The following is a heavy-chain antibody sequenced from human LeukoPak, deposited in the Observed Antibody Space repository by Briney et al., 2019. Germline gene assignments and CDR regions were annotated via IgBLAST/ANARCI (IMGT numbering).Heavy chain of an antibody. CDR3: ARRCGYNLGSFPFDF. V-gene: IGHV4-34*01. D-gene: IGHD5-24*01. CDR2: IHPTGIT. J-gene: IGHJ4*02. Sequence: PSETLSLTCAVYGGPFSGYYWSWIRQPPGKGLEWIGEIHPTGITNYTPSLKSRVALSVDTSKNQFSLNLTSVTAADTAVYYCARRCGYNLGSFPFDFWGQGSLVTVSS. CDR1: GGPFSGYY.